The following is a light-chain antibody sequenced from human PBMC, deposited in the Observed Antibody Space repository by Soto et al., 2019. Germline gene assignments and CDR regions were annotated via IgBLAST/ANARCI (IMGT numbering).Light chain of an antibody. Sequence: EIVMTHSPATLSVSPGETATLSCRASQSVSYNLAWYQQTPGQGPRLVIYGAFSRATGIPARFSGSGSGTEFTLTIDSLQSEDFAGYYCQQYKNWPPLTFGGGTKVEIK. CDR1: QSVSYN. J-gene: IGKJ4*01. CDR2: GAF. CDR3: QQYKNWPPLT. V-gene: IGKV3-15*01.